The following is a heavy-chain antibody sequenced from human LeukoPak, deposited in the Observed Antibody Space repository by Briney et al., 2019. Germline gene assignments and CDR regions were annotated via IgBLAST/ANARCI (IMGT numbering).Heavy chain of an antibody. CDR2: IYHSGRT. J-gene: IGHJ4*02. CDR3: ARLRRTMIVDY. CDR1: GYSISSGYY. D-gene: IGHD3-22*01. V-gene: IGHV4-38-2*01. Sequence: SETLSLTCAVSGYSISSGYYWGWIRQPPGKGLEWIWSIYHSGRTYYNTSLTGRVTIAVDTSTKQSSLRPSSVTAAGTAVYYCARLRRTMIVDYWGQGTLVTVSS.